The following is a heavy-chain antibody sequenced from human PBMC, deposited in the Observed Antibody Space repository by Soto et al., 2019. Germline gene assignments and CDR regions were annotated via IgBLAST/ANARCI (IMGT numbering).Heavy chain of an antibody. D-gene: IGHD3-16*02. CDR2: INVNSGGT. V-gene: IGHV1-2*04. CDR1: GYTFTGNY. Sequence: QVQLVQSGAEVKKPGASVKVSCKASGYTFTGNYMHWVRQAPGQGFEWMGWINVNSGGTKYAQKFQGWVTMTRDTFINTAYMELSRLRSDDSAVYYCARGNKLSLYPQLDYWGQGTLVTVSS. CDR3: ARGNKLSLYPQLDY. J-gene: IGHJ4*02.